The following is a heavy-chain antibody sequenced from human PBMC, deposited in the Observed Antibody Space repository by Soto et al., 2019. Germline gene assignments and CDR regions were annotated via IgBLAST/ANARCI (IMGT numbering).Heavy chain of an antibody. CDR2: INPHGGST. CDR1: GYIFTDYY. CDR3: ARDGHYDFPSTTRPYYYYGMDV. Sequence: ASVKVSCKASGYIFTDYYMHWVRQAPGQELGWMGVINPHGGSTAYAQKFKGRVTLTRDTSASTAYMELRSLRSDDTAVYYCARDGHYDFPSTTRPYYYYGMDVWGQGTTVTVSS. V-gene: IGHV1-2*02. D-gene: IGHD3-3*01. J-gene: IGHJ6*02.